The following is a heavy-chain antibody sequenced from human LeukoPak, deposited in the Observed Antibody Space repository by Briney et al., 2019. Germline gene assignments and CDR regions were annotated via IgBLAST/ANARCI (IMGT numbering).Heavy chain of an antibody. CDR3: ARQSISGSSLSYFDY. D-gene: IGHD3-22*01. J-gene: IGHJ4*02. V-gene: IGHV4-59*01. Sequence: KPSEALSLTCTVSGGSISSYYWSWIRQPPVKGLEWIGNIYDSGSTNYNPSLKSRVTISVDTSKNQCSLKLSSVTSADTAVYYCARQSISGSSLSYFDYWGQGTLVNVSS. CDR1: GGSISSYY. CDR2: IYDSGST.